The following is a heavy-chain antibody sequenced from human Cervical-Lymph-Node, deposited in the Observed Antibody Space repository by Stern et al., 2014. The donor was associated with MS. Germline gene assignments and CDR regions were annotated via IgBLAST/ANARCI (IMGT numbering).Heavy chain of an antibody. CDR3: ARGGGDNWFDP. J-gene: IGHJ5*02. CDR2: VIPFVGTS. D-gene: IGHD3-16*01. Sequence: HVQLVQSGAEVKKPGSSVRVSCKASGGISWVRQAPGQGLEWMGGVIPFVGTSNYAQKFQGRVTITADTATNTAYLELNSLRLDDPAVYYCARGGGDNWFDPWGQGTLVTVSS. V-gene: IGHV1-69*06. CDR1: GG.